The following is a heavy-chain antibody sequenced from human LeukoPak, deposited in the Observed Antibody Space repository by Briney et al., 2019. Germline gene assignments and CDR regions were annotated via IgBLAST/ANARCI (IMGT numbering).Heavy chain of an antibody. CDR3: AKDTYSTSPYYFDY. Sequence: GGSLRLSCAASGFTFNNYAMSWVRQAPGKGLKWVSGISSGGSTYYADSVKGRFTISRDNSKNTLYLQMNSLRAEDTAVYYCAKDTYSTSPYYFDYWGQGTLVTVSS. CDR2: ISSGGST. V-gene: IGHV3-23*01. J-gene: IGHJ4*02. CDR1: GFTFNNYA. D-gene: IGHD1-26*01.